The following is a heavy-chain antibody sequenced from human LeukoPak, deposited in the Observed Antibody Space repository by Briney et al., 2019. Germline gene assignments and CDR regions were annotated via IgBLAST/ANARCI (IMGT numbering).Heavy chain of an antibody. CDR3: AKDHHGLWSGESKDY. V-gene: IGHV3-30*18. J-gene: IGHJ4*02. Sequence: GRSLRLSCAASGFTFSSYGMHWVRQAPGKGLEWVAVISYDGSNKYYADSVKGRFTISRDNSKNTLYLQMNSLRAEDTAVYYCAKDHHGLWSGESKDYWGQGTLVTVSS. D-gene: IGHD3-10*01. CDR2: ISYDGSNK. CDR1: GFTFSSYG.